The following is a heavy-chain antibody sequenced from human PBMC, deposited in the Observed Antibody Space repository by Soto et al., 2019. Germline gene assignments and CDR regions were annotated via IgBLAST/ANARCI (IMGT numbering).Heavy chain of an antibody. CDR3: ARFCSGGSCYFADY. CDR1: GFTFSSYS. CDR2: ISSSSSYI. V-gene: IGHV3-21*01. Sequence: GGSLRLSCAASGFTFSSYSMNWVRQAPGKGLEWVSSISSSSSYIYYADSVKGRFTISRDNAKNSLYLQMNSLRAEDTAVYYCARFCSGGSCYFADYWGQGTLVTVSS. D-gene: IGHD2-15*01. J-gene: IGHJ4*02.